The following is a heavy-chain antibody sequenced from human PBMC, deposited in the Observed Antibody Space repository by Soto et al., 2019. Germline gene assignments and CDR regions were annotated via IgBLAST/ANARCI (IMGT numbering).Heavy chain of an antibody. Sequence: VKVSCKASGYTFTSDAMHWVRQAPGQRLEWMGWINAGNGNTKYSQKFQGRVTITRDTSASTAYMELSSLRSEDTAVYYCAIDIVVVPAAIPYYFDYWGQGTLVTVSS. V-gene: IGHV1-3*01. D-gene: IGHD2-2*01. CDR1: GYTFTSDA. CDR2: INAGNGNT. CDR3: AIDIVVVPAAIPYYFDY. J-gene: IGHJ4*02.